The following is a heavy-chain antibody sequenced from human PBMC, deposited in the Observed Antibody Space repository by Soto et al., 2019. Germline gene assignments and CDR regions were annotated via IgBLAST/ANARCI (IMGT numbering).Heavy chain of an antibody. CDR3: ARAAVAGRRSVAFDI. CDR2: ISYDGSNK. V-gene: IGHV3-30-3*01. CDR1: GFTFSSYA. D-gene: IGHD6-19*01. Sequence: QVQLVESGGGVVQPGRSLRLSCAASGFTFSSYAMHWVRQAPGKGLEWVAVISYDGSNKYYADSVKGRFTISRDNSKNTLYLQMNSLRAEDTAVYYCARAAVAGRRSVAFDIWGQGTMVTVSS. J-gene: IGHJ3*02.